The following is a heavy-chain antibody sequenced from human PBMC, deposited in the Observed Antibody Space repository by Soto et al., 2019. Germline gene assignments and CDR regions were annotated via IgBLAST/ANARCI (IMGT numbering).Heavy chain of an antibody. CDR1: GGSISSYY. J-gene: IGHJ3*02. D-gene: IGHD2-2*01. CDR2: IYYSGST. CDR3: ARGRGGWFINQLLNAFDI. Sequence: SEILSLTCTVSGGSISSYYWSWIRQPPGKGLEWIGYIYYSGSTNYNPSLKSRVTISVDTSKNQFSLKLSSVTAAGTAVYYCARGRGGWFINQLLNAFDIWGQGTMVTVSS. V-gene: IGHV4-59*01.